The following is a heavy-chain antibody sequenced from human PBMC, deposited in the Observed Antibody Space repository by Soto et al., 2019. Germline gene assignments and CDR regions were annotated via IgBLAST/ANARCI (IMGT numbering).Heavy chain of an antibody. CDR2: IYHSGST. J-gene: IGHJ4*02. CDR1: GGSISSSSYY. V-gene: IGHV4-39*07. Sequence: SETLSLTCTVSGGSISSSSYYWGWIRQPPGKGLEWIGYIYHSGSTYYNPSLKSRVTISVDRSKNQFSLKLSSVTAADTAVYYRARTYYYDSSGYYLDYWGQGTLVTVSS. D-gene: IGHD3-22*01. CDR3: ARTYYYDSSGYYLDY.